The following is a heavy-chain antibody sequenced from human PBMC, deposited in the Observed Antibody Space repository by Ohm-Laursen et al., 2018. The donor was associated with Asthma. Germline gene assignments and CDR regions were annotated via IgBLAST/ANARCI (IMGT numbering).Heavy chain of an antibody. Sequence: SLRLSCTASGFTFSSFGMHWVRQAPGTGLEWVALIWYDGSDKDYGDSVKGRFTISRDNSKNTLYLQMNSLRAEDTAVYYCAKGGSSSWYEMDVWGQGTTVTVSS. CDR1: GFTFSSFG. D-gene: IGHD6-13*01. CDR3: AKGGSSSWYEMDV. J-gene: IGHJ6*02. V-gene: IGHV3-33*06. CDR2: IWYDGSDK.